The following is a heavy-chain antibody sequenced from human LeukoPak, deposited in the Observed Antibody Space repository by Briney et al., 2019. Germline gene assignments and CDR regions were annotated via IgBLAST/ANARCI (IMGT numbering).Heavy chain of an antibody. D-gene: IGHD3-3*01. Sequence: GWSLRLSCAASGFTFSSYAMSWVRQAPGKGLEWVSAISGSGGSTYYADSVKGRFTISRDNSKNTLYLQMNSLRAEDTAVYYCAKDQGLRFLEWSDAFDIWGQGTMVTVSS. J-gene: IGHJ3*02. CDR2: ISGSGGST. V-gene: IGHV3-23*01. CDR3: AKDQGLRFLEWSDAFDI. CDR1: GFTFSSYA.